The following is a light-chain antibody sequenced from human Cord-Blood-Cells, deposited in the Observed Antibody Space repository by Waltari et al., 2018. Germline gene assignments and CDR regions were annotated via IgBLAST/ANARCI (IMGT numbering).Light chain of an antibody. V-gene: IGKV2-29*02. J-gene: IGKJ4*02. CDR1: QSLLHRDGKTY. Sequence: DIVITQTPLSLSVTPGQPPSISCKSSQSLLHRDGKTYLYWYLQKPGQSPHRLIYEVSSRFSGVTDSFRGSGSETDFALKISRVEAEGVGVYDCMPGIHLPLTFGGGTKVEIK. CDR3: MPGIHLPLT. CDR2: EVS.